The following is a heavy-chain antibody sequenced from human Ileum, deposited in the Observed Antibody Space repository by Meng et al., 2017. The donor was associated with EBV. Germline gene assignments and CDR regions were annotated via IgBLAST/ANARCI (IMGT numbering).Heavy chain of an antibody. CDR1: VGSINTDYW. CDR3: ARGVDYHWGY. J-gene: IGHJ4*02. D-gene: IGHD3-16*01. V-gene: IGHV4-4*02. CDR2: IHHSGIN. Sequence: QVQRQESGPGLVMPSGTLSLIFAFSVGSINTDYWWSWVRQSPGEWLEWIGEIHHSGINNYTASLRSRVDMSIDKSKNQVSFNLRSATAADTAVYYCARGVDYHWGYWGQGSLVTVSS.